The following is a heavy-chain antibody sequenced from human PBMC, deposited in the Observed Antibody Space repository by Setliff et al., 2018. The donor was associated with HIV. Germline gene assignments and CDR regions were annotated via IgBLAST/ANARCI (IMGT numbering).Heavy chain of an antibody. CDR1: GGSFSGFY. D-gene: IGHD6-19*01. J-gene: IGHJ4*02. CDR2: INHSGST. V-gene: IGHV4-34*01. CDR3: ARGPPGSSTGWYVGY. Sequence: SETLSLTCAVYGGSFSGFYWNWIRQPPGKGLEWIGEINHSGSTNYNPSLKSRVTISVDTSKNQFSLRLSSVIAADTAVYYCARGPPGSSTGWYVGYWGQGTLVTVSS.